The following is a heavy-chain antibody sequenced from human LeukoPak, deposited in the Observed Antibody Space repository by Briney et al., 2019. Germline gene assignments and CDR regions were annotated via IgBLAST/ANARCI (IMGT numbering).Heavy chain of an antibody. CDR3: AFRRD. V-gene: IGHV3-30-3*01. Sequence: GGSLRLSCAASGFTFSSYAIHWVRQAPGKGLEWVAVISYDGGTTYYTDSVKGRFTISRDNSKNTLYLQMNSLRAEDTAVYYCAFRRDGGQGTLVTVSS. CDR1: GFTFSSYA. D-gene: IGHD5-24*01. CDR2: ISYDGGTT. J-gene: IGHJ4*02.